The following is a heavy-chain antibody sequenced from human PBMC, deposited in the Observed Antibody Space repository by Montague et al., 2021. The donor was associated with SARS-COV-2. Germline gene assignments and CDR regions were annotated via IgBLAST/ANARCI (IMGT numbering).Heavy chain of an antibody. Sequence: SLRLSCAASGFTFRNYWMSWFRQAPGKGLEWVANANQDGGVRQYLVSVRSRFTISRDNVKNSLYLQMNSLRAEDTGVYFCASGDDSDVWGQGTMVTVSS. V-gene: IGHV3-7*01. CDR1: GFTFRNYW. CDR2: ANQDGGVR. J-gene: IGHJ3*01. CDR3: ASGDDSDV.